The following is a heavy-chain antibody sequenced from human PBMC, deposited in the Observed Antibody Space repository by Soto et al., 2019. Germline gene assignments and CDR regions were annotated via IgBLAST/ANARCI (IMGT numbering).Heavy chain of an antibody. Sequence: GGSLRLSCAASGFTFDDYTMHWVRQAPGKGLEWVSLISWDGGSTYYADSVKGRFTISRDNSKNSLYLQMNSLRTEDTALYYCAKDIVGIAARPPYYSYGMDVWGQGTTVTVSS. V-gene: IGHV3-43*01. CDR1: GFTFDDYT. CDR2: ISWDGGST. CDR3: AKDIVGIAARPPYYSYGMDV. D-gene: IGHD6-6*01. J-gene: IGHJ6*01.